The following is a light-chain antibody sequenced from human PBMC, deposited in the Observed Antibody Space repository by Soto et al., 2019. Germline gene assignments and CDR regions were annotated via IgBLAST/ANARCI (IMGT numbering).Light chain of an antibody. V-gene: IGLV2-14*03. CDR3: TSYTTSSTYV. J-gene: IGLJ1*01. Sequence: QSVLTQPASVSGSPGQSIAISCTGTSSDVGAYKHVSWYQQHPGKAPKLMIYDVNNRPSGVSDRFSGSKSGNTASLTISGLQAEDEADYYCTSYTTSSTYVFGAGTKLTVL. CDR1: SSDVGAYKH. CDR2: DVN.